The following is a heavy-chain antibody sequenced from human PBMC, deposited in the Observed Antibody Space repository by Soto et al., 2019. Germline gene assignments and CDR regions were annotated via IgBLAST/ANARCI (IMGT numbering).Heavy chain of an antibody. J-gene: IGHJ4*02. D-gene: IGHD2-21*01. V-gene: IGHV2-5*02. CDR3: ARLVAAGITYYFDS. CDR2: IYWDDDK. CDR1: AFSLSTSGVG. Sequence: QITLKESGPTLVKPTQTLSLTCTFSAFSLSTSGVGVGWIRQPPGKALEWLTFIYWDDDKRYSPSLKSRLTITTATSKNQVVLTMTNMDPVDTATYYCARLVAAGITYYFDSWGQGTLVTVSS.